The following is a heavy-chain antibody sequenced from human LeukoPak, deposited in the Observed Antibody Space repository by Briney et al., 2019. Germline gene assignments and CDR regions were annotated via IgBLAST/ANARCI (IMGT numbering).Heavy chain of an antibody. D-gene: IGHD3-22*01. CDR1: GCTFSSYA. Sequence: SVKVSCKASGCTFSSYAINWVRQAPGQGLEWMGRIIPILGIANYAQKFQGRVTITADKSTSTAYMELSSLSSEDTAVYYCARGLSYYYDSSGLLGAFDIWGQGTMVTVSS. J-gene: IGHJ3*02. CDR3: ARGLSYYYDSSGLLGAFDI. CDR2: IIPILGIA. V-gene: IGHV1-69*04.